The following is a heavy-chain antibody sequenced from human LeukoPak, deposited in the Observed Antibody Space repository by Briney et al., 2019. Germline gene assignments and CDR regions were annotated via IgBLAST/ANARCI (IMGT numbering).Heavy chain of an antibody. D-gene: IGHD4-11*01. CDR1: GYTFTSYG. Sequence: ASVKVSCKASGYTFTSYGISWVRQAPGQGLEWVGWISAYNGNTNYAQKLQGRVTMTTDTRTSTAYMELRSLRSDDTAVYYCARGVYSNYPFDYWGQGTLVTVSS. V-gene: IGHV1-18*01. CDR2: ISAYNGNT. J-gene: IGHJ4*02. CDR3: ARGVYSNYPFDY.